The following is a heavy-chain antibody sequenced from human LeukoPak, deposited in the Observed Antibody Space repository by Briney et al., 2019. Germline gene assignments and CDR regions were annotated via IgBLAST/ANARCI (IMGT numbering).Heavy chain of an antibody. Sequence: GGSLRLSCAASGFTFSSYGMSWVRQAPGKGLEWVSAISGSGGSTYYADSVKGRFTISRDNSKNTLYLQMNSLKSEDTAVYYCTKASGYGPLYHFDYWGQGTLVTVSS. J-gene: IGHJ4*02. D-gene: IGHD5-12*01. CDR1: GFTFSSYG. CDR2: ISGSGGST. CDR3: TKASGYGPLYHFDY. V-gene: IGHV3-23*01.